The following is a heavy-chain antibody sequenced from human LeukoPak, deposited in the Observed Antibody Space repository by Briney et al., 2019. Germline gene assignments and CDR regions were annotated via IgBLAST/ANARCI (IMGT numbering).Heavy chain of an antibody. CDR3: AKDQFGGYSYGHLPDY. D-gene: IGHD5-18*01. CDR2: LYSGGTT. J-gene: IGHJ4*02. Sequence: PGGSLRLSCAASGVTVSSNYMSWVRQAPGKGLEWVSILYSGGTTYYAGSVKGRFTISRDNSKNTLYLQMNSLRAEDTAVYYCAKDQFGGYSYGHLPDYWGQGTLVTVSS. V-gene: IGHV3-53*05. CDR1: GVTVSSNY.